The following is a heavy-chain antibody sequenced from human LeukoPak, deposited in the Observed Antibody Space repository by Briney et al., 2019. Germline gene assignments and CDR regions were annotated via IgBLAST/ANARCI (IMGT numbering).Heavy chain of an antibody. Sequence: GGSLRLSCAASGFTFSSYEMNWVRQAPGKGLEWVSYIGGSGSTIYYADSVKGRFTISRDNAKNSLYLQMNRLRGEDTAVYYCARDYLVGGTDAFDIWDQGTMVTVSS. J-gene: IGHJ3*02. D-gene: IGHD1-1*01. V-gene: IGHV3-48*03. CDR3: ARDYLVGGTDAFDI. CDR1: GFTFSSYE. CDR2: IGGSGSTI.